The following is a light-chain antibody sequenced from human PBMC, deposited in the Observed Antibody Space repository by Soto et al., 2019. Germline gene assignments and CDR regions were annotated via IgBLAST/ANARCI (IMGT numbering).Light chain of an antibody. V-gene: IGKV3-20*01. CDR3: HQYATSPQT. CDR2: GPS. CDR1: QSVPKNY. Sequence: EIVLTQSPGPLSLSPGERATLSCRASQSVPKNYLAWYQHKPGQAPRLLIHGPSSRATGIPDRFSGSGSGTDFTLSISRLEPEDFAVYYCHQYATSPQTFGQGTKVEIK. J-gene: IGKJ1*01.